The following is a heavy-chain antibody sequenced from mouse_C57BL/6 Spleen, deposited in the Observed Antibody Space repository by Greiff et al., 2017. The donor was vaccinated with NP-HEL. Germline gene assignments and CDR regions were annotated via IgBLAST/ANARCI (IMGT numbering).Heavy chain of an antibody. Sequence: QVQLQQSGAELMKPGASVKLSCKATGYTFTGYWIEWVKQRPGHGLEWIGEILPGSGSTTYNEKFKGKATFTADTSSNTAYMQLSSLTTEDSAIYYCARRRDYYGNYFAYWGQGTLVTVSA. CDR1: GYTFTGYW. J-gene: IGHJ3*01. V-gene: IGHV1-9*01. CDR2: ILPGSGST. D-gene: IGHD2-1*01. CDR3: ARRRDYYGNYFAY.